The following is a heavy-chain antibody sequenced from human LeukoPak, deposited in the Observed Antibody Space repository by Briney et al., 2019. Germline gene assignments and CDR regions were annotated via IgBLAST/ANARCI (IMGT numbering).Heavy chain of an antibody. V-gene: IGHV4-4*07. CDR1: GGSISSYY. Sequence: PSETLSLTCTVSGGSISSYYWSWIRQPAGKGLEWIGRIYTSESPTYNPSLKSRVTMSLDTSKNQFSLKLSSVTAADTAVYYCARVSSSWYQDWYFDLWGRGTLVTVPS. CDR2: IYTSESP. CDR3: ARVSSSWYQDWYFDL. J-gene: IGHJ2*01. D-gene: IGHD6-13*01.